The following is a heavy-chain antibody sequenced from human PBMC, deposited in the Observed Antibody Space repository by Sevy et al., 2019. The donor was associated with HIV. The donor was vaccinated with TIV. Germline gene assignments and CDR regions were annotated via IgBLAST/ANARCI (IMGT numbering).Heavy chain of an antibody. J-gene: IGHJ5*02. D-gene: IGHD5-18*01. CDR2: IYYSGST. V-gene: IGHV4-59*01. CDR1: GGSISSYY. Sequence: SETLSLTCTVSGGSISSYYWSWIRQPPGKGLEWIGYIYYSGSTNYNPSLKSRFTISVDTSKNQFSLKLSSLTAADTAVYYCARGGGYSYGHQFHPWGQGTLVTVSS. CDR3: ARGGGYSYGHQFHP.